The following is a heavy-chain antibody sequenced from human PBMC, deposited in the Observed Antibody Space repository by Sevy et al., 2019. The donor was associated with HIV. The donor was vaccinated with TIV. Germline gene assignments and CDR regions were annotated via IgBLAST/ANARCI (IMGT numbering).Heavy chain of an antibody. V-gene: IGHV3-53*01. CDR1: EFTFNDDF. J-gene: IGHJ6*02. Sequence: GGSLRLSCVGSEFTFNDDFMTWVRQAPGKGLEWVSNIYSDGRTYYADSVRGRFTISRDTSKNTVYLEMKSLGAEDTAVYYCTREDIVLGEDNYYGMDVWGHGTTVTVSS. CDR3: TREDIVLGEDNYYGMDV. CDR2: IYSDGRT. D-gene: IGHD2-15*01.